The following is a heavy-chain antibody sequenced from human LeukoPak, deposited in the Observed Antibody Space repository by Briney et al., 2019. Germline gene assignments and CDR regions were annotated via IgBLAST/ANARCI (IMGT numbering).Heavy chain of an antibody. CDR3: ARDPIYCSSTSCSLGAFDI. CDR1: GFTFSSYS. CDR2: ISSSSSTI. J-gene: IGHJ3*02. D-gene: IGHD2-2*01. V-gene: IGHV3-48*04. Sequence: GGSLRLSCAASGFTFSSYSMNWVRQAPGKGQEWVSYISSSSSTIYYADSVKGRFTISRDNAKNSLYLQMNSLRAEDTAVYYCARDPIYCSSTSCSLGAFDIWGQGTMVTVSS.